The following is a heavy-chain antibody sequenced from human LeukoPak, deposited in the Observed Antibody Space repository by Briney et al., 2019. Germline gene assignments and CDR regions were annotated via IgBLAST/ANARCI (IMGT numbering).Heavy chain of an antibody. J-gene: IGHJ4*02. CDR1: GGSFSGYY. CDR3: ARPASGGGSFPFDY. V-gene: IGHV4-34*01. Sequence: SETLSLTCAVYGGSFSGYYWSWIRQPPGKGLEWIGEINHSGSTNYNPSLKSRVTISVDTSKNQFSLKLSSVTAADTAVYYCARPASGGGSFPFDYWGQGTLVTVSS. D-gene: IGHD1-26*01. CDR2: INHSGST.